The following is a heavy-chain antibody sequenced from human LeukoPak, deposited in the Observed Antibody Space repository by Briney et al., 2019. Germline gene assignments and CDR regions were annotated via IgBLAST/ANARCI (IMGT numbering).Heavy chain of an antibody. CDR2: IIPIFGTA. V-gene: IGHV1-69*01. D-gene: IGHD6-13*01. Sequence: SVKVSCKASGGTFSSYSISWVRQAPGQGLEWMGGIIPIFGTANYAQKFQGRVTITADESTSTAYMELSSLRSEDTAVYYCAILGPGIAAADKLMIFDYWGQGTLVTVSS. J-gene: IGHJ4*02. CDR3: AILGPGIAAADKLMIFDY. CDR1: GGTFSSYS.